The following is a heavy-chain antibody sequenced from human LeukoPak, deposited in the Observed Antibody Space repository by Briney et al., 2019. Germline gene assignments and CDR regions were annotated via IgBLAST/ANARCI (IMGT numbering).Heavy chain of an antibody. D-gene: IGHD3-22*01. CDR2: ISSSSSYI. Sequence: GGSLRLSCAASGFTFSSHSMNWVRQAPGKGLEWVSSISSSSSYIYYADSVKGRFTISRDNAKNSLYLQMNSLRAEDTAVYYCARGDRDSSGYYQGFDYWGQGTLVTVSS. CDR1: GFTFSSHS. V-gene: IGHV3-21*01. J-gene: IGHJ4*02. CDR3: ARGDRDSSGYYQGFDY.